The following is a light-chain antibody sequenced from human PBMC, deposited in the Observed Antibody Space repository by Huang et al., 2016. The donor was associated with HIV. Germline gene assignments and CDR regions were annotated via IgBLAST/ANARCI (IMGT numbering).Light chain of an antibody. V-gene: IGKV1-NL1*01. Sequence: DIAMTQSPSSLPASLGDRVTITCRASQAISNSLAWYQLRPGQAPMLLLYGAARLECGVPSGFIGRGSATDYTLTRTSLQPEDFATYYCQQYYNFRFTFGHGTTVDV. CDR2: GAA. CDR3: QQYYNFRFT. CDR1: QAISNS. J-gene: IGKJ3*01.